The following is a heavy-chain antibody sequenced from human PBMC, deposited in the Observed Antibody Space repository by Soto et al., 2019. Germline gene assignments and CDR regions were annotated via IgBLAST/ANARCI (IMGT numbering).Heavy chain of an antibody. CDR2: IYPGDSDT. CDR3: ARLPCISAAGTLGDFDY. Sequence: GESLKISCKGSGYSFTSYWIGWVRQMPGKGLEWMGIIYPGDSDTRYSPSFQGQVTISVDKSISTAYLQWSSLKASDTAMYYCARLPCISAAGTLGDFDYWGQGTLVPVSS. J-gene: IGHJ4*02. CDR1: GYSFTSYW. D-gene: IGHD6-13*01. V-gene: IGHV5-51*01.